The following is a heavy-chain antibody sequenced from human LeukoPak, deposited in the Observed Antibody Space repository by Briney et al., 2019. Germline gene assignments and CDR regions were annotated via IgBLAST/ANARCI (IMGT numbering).Heavy chain of an antibody. J-gene: IGHJ4*02. CDR1: GFTFSNYA. Sequence: GGALRLSCAASGFTFSNYAFHWVRQAPGKGLEWVAVMSYDGINKYYRDSVKGRFTISRDISKSTLYLQMNSLRAEDTAVYYCAREYCTTTSCYIDYWGQGSLVTVSS. CDR2: MSYDGINK. CDR3: AREYCTTTSCYIDY. V-gene: IGHV3-30*04. D-gene: IGHD2-2*02.